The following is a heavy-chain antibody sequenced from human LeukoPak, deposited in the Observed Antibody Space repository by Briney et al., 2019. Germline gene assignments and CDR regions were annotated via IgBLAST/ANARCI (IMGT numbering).Heavy chain of an antibody. Sequence: ASVKVSCKASGGTFSSYAVSWVRQAPGQGLEWMGGIIPIFGTANYAQKFQGRVTITADESTSTAYMELRSLRYDDTAVYYCARDGRHRYYYDSSGFYGSWFDPWGQGTLVTVSS. CDR3: ARDGRHRYYYDSSGFYGSWFDP. CDR1: GGTFSSYA. J-gene: IGHJ5*02. V-gene: IGHV1-69*13. CDR2: IIPIFGTA. D-gene: IGHD3-22*01.